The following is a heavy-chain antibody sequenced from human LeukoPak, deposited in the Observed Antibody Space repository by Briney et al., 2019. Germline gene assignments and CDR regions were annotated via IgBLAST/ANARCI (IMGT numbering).Heavy chain of an antibody. CDR3: AKARSYYYYGLDV. J-gene: IGHJ6*02. V-gene: IGHV3-23*01. CDR1: GFTFSSHA. CDR2: ISGSGGST. Sequence: PGGSLRLSCAASGFTFSSHAKSWVRQAPGKGLEWVSAISGSGGSTYYADSVKGRFTISRGNSKNTLFLQMNSLRAEDTAVYYCAKARSYYYYGLDVWGQGTTVTVSS.